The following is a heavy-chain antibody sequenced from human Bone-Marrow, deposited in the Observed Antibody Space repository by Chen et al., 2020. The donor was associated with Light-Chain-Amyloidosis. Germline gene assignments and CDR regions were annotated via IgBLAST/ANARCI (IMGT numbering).Heavy chain of an antibody. V-gene: IGHV5-51*01. CDR2: IYPDDSDA. CDR1: GYTFPNYW. D-gene: IGHD5-12*01. CDR3: ARRRDGYNFDY. Sequence: VQLEQSGPEVKQPGESLKLSCKCSGYTFPNYWIGWVRQMPGKGLEWMGVIYPDDSDARYSPSFEGQVTISADKSITTAYLQWRSLKASDTAMYYCARRRDGYNFDYWGQGTLVTVSS. J-gene: IGHJ4*02.